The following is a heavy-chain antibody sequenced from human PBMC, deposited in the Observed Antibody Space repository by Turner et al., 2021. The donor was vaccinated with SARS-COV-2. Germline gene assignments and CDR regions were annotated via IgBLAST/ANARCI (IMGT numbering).Heavy chain of an antibody. V-gene: IGHV1-2*02. CDR2: INPNSGDT. J-gene: IGHJ6*02. CDR3: ATDQFDGMDV. CDR1: GYPFTGYY. Sequence: QVQLVQSGAEVKKPGASVKVSCKASGYPFTGYYMHWVRQAPGQGLEWMGWINPNSGDTNYAQKFQGRVTMTRDTSISTAYMELSRLRSDDTAVYYCATDQFDGMDVWGQGTTVTVSS. D-gene: IGHD3-10*01.